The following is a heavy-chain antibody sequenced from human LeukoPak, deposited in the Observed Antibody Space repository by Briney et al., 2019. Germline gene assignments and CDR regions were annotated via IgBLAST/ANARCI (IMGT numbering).Heavy chain of an antibody. CDR3: AKAKLGVWGSYRYPLYYFDY. V-gene: IGHV3-23*01. CDR1: GFTFSSYA. Sequence: GGSPRLSCAASGFTFSSYAMSWVRQAPGKGLEWVSAISGSGGSTYYADSVKGRFTISRDNSKNTLYLQMNSLRAEDTAVYYCAKAKLGVWGSYRYPLYYFDYWGQGTLVTVSS. D-gene: IGHD3-16*02. CDR2: ISGSGGST. J-gene: IGHJ4*02.